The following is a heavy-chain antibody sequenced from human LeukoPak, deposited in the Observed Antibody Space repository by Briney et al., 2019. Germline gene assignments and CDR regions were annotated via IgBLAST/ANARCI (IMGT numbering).Heavy chain of an antibody. V-gene: IGHV4-39*07. CDR3: ARDAYYYDSSGSRLFDY. J-gene: IGHJ4*02. Sequence: SETLSLTCTVSGGSISSSSYCWGWIRQPPGKGLEWIGSIFYSGSTYYNPSLKSRVTISVDTSKNHFSLKLSSVTAADTAVYYCARDAYYYDSSGSRLFDYWGQGTLVTVSS. CDR1: GGSISSSSYC. D-gene: IGHD3-22*01. CDR2: IFYSGST.